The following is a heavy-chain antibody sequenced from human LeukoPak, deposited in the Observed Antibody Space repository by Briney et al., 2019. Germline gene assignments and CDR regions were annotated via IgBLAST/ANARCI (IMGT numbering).Heavy chain of an antibody. CDR3: ASRASSGYYLFDY. J-gene: IGHJ4*02. V-gene: IGHV4-34*01. CDR1: GGSFSGYY. D-gene: IGHD3-22*01. CDR2: INHSGST. Sequence: SENLSLTCAVYGGSFSGYYWSWIRHPPWKGLEWIGEINHSGSTNYNPSLKSRVTISVDTSKNQFSLKLSSVTAAATAVYYCASRASSGYYLFDYWGQGTLVTVSS.